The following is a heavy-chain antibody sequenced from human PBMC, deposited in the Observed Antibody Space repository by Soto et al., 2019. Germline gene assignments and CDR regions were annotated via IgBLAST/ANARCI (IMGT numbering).Heavy chain of an antibody. Sequence: ASVKVYCKASGYTFTSYAMHWVRQAPGQRLEWMGWINAGNGNTKYSQKFQGRVTITRDTSASTAYMELSSLRSEETAVYYCAQGVGATPPLVYWAQRSLVTVSS. CDR1: GYTFTSYA. V-gene: IGHV1-3*01. CDR3: AQGVGATPPLVY. CDR2: INAGNGNT. J-gene: IGHJ4*02. D-gene: IGHD1-26*01.